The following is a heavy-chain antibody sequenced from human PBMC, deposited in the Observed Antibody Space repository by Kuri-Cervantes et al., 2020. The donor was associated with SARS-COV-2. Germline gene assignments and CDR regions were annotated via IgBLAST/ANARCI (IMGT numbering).Heavy chain of an antibody. V-gene: IGHV4-61*02. CDR2: IYASGST. CDR1: GGSISSGSYY. Sequence: SETLSLTCTVSGGSISSGSYYWSWIRQPAGKGLEWIGRIYASGSTNYNPPLKSRVTISVDTSKNQFSLKLSSVTAADTAVYYCARGRADIWGQGTMVTVSS. CDR3: ARGRADI. J-gene: IGHJ3*02.